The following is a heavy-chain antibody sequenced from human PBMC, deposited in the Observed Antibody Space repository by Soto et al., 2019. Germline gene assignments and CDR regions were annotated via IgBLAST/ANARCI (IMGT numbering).Heavy chain of an antibody. V-gene: IGHV3-74*01. CDR2: INSDGSST. J-gene: IGHJ3*02. CDR3: ARARRYYGDYGDAFDI. Sequence: GGSLRLSCAASGFTFSSYWMHWVRQAPGKGLVWVSRINSDGSSTSYADSVKGRFTISRDNAKNTLYLQMNSLRAEDTAVYYCARARRYYGDYGDAFDIWGQGTMVTVSS. CDR1: GFTFSSYW. D-gene: IGHD4-17*01.